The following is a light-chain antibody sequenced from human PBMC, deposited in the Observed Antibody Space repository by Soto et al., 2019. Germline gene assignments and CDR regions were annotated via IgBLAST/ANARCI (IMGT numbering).Light chain of an antibody. CDR1: SSDVGGYNY. J-gene: IGLJ2*01. CDR2: DVS. CDR3: SSYTSSSTLVL. V-gene: IGLV2-14*01. Sequence: QSALTQPASVSGSPGQSITISCTGTSSDVGGYNYVSWYQQHPGKAPKLMIYDVSNRPSGVSNRFSGSKSGNTASLTNSGLQAEDEADYYCSSYTSSSTLVLFGGGTKLTVL.